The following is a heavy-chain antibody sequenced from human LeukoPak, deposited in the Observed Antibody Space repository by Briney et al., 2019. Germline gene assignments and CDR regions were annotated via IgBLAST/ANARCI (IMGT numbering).Heavy chain of an antibody. CDR2: ISAYSGYT. CDR1: GYTFTGYY. J-gene: IGHJ6*03. CDR3: ARVGDDYNSPMDV. Sequence: ASVKVSCKASGYTFTGYYMHWVRQAPGQGLEWMGWISAYSGYTNYAQKLQGRVTMTTDTSTKTAYMELRSLRSDDTAVYYCARVGDDYNSPMDVWGKGTTVTVSS. D-gene: IGHD5-24*01. V-gene: IGHV1-18*04.